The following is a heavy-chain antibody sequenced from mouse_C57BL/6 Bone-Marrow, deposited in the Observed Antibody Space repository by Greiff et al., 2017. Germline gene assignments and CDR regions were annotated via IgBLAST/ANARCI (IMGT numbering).Heavy chain of an antibody. CDR3: AIYLYYYGSSDY. J-gene: IGHJ2*01. D-gene: IGHD1-1*01. CDR2: IHPSDSDT. CDR1: GYTFTSYW. Sequence: VQLQQPGAELVRPGASVKVSCKASGYTFTSYWMHWVKQRPGHGLEWIGRIHPSDSDTNYNQKFKGKATLTVDKSSSTAYMQHSSLTSEDSAVYYCAIYLYYYGSSDYWGQGTTLTVSS. V-gene: IGHV1-74*01.